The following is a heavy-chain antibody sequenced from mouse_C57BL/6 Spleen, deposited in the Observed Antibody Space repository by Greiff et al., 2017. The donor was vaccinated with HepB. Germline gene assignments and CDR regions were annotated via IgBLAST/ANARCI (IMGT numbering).Heavy chain of an antibody. CDR2: IDPSDSYT. V-gene: IGHV1-50*01. CDR1: GYTFTSYW. J-gene: IGHJ2*01. Sequence: QVQLQQPGAELVKPGASVKLSCKASGYTFTSYWMQWVKQRPGQGLEWIGEIDPSDSYTNYNQKFKGKATLTVDTSSSTAYMQLSSLTSEDSAVYYCAKGRDYDDYWGQGTTLTVSS. D-gene: IGHD2-4*01. CDR3: AKGRDYDDY.